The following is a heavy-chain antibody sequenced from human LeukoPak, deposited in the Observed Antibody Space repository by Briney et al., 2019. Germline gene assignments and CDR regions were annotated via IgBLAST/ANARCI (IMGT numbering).Heavy chain of an antibody. CDR3: ARVYYSSSYDYWYFDL. V-gene: IGHV4-59*01. Sequence: SETLSLTCTVSGGSISNYYWSWIRQPPGKGLEWVGYIYYSGSTNYNPSLKSRVTISVDTSKNQFSLKLSSVTAADTAVYYCARVYYSSSYDYWYFDLWGRGTLVTVSS. D-gene: IGHD6-13*01. J-gene: IGHJ2*01. CDR1: GGSISNYY. CDR2: IYYSGST.